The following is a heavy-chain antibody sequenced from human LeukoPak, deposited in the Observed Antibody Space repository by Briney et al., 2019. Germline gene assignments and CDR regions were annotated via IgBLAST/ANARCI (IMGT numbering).Heavy chain of an antibody. J-gene: IGHJ4*02. CDR3: ARGQGIAAAGDFDY. Sequence: ASVKVSCKASGYIFTDYYMHWVRQAPGQGLEWMGWINPNSGGTNYAQKFQGRVTMTRDTSISTAYMELSRLRSDDTAVYYCARGQGIAAAGDFDYWGQGTLVTVSS. CDR1: GYIFTDYY. V-gene: IGHV1-2*02. CDR2: INPNSGGT. D-gene: IGHD6-13*01.